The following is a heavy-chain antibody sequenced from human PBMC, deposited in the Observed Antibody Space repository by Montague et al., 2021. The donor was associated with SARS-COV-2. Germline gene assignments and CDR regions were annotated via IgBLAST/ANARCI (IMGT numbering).Heavy chain of an antibody. Sequence: ETLSLTCAAYGGSFSGYYWSWIRQPPGKGLEWIGEINHSGSINYNPSRKSRVTISVDTSKNQFSLKLSSVTAADTAVYYCARVPDYYDSSGYYFDAFDIWGQGTMVTVSS. CDR1: GGSFSGYY. D-gene: IGHD3-22*01. J-gene: IGHJ3*02. V-gene: IGHV4-34*01. CDR2: INHSGSI. CDR3: ARVPDYYDSSGYYFDAFDI.